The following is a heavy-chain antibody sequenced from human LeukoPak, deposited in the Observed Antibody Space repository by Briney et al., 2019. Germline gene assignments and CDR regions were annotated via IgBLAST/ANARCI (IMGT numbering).Heavy chain of an antibody. Sequence: GASVKVSCKASGYTFTGYYMHWVRQAPGQGLEWMGWINPSGDSTNYAQKFQGRVTMTRDTSTSTVYMELSSLRSEDTAVYYCAREGFHGRELFPTFDYWGQGTLVTVSS. CDR3: AREGFHGRELFPTFDY. V-gene: IGHV1-46*01. J-gene: IGHJ4*02. D-gene: IGHD3-10*01. CDR1: GYTFTGYY. CDR2: INPSGDST.